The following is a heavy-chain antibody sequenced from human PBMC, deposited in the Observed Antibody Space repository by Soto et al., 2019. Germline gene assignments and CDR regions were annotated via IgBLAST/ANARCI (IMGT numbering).Heavy chain of an antibody. CDR1: GFTFSSYW. Sequence: PGESLKISCAASGFTFSSYWMHWVRQAPGKGLVWVSRINPDGSSTSYADSVKGRFTISRDNAKSTLFLQMNSLRAEDTAVYYCTIDTFGSWDYWGQGTLVTVSS. J-gene: IGHJ4*02. D-gene: IGHD3-16*01. V-gene: IGHV3-74*01. CDR3: TIDTFGSWDY. CDR2: INPDGSST.